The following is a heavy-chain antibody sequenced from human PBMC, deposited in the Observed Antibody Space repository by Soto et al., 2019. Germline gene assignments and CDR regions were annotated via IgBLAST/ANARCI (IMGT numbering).Heavy chain of an antibody. CDR1: GGSISSSNW. CDR2: IYHSGST. J-gene: IGHJ2*01. Sequence: QVQLQESGPGLVKPSGTLSLTCAVSGGSISSSNWWSWVRQPPGKGLEWIGEIYHSGSTNYNPSLKSRVTISVDQSKNQFSLKLSSVTAADTSVYYCARDSLNLGSRSWYFDLWGRGTLVTVSS. V-gene: IGHV4-4*02. CDR3: ARDSLNLGSRSWYFDL. D-gene: IGHD1-26*01.